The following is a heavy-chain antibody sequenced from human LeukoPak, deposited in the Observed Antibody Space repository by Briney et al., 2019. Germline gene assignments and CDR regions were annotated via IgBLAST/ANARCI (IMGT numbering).Heavy chain of an antibody. Sequence: GGSLRLSCAASGFTFSDYWMTWVRQAPGKGLEWVANIKPDGSEKYYVNSVRGRFTISRDNAKNSLYLQMNSLRVEDTAVYFCESYLYWWCDLGYWGQGTLVTVSS. V-gene: IGHV3-7*01. D-gene: IGHD2-8*02. CDR1: GFTFSDYW. J-gene: IGHJ4*02. CDR2: IKPDGSEK. CDR3: ESYLYWWCDLGY.